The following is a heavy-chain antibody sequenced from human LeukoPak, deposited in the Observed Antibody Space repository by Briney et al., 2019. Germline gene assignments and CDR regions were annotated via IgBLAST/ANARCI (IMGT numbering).Heavy chain of an antibody. Sequence: ASVKVSCKASGYTFTRHYFHWVRQAPGQGLGWMGWINPNSGDTNFAQKFQGRVTMTRATSISTVYMELTSLRSDDTALYYCMRGGGNSWFDYWGQGTLVSVSS. J-gene: IGHJ4*02. CDR1: GYTFTRHY. CDR3: MRGGGNSWFDY. CDR2: INPNSGDT. D-gene: IGHD6-13*01. V-gene: IGHV1-2*02.